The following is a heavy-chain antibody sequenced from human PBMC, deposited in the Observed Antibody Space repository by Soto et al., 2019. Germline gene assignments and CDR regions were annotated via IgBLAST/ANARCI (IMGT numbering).Heavy chain of an antibody. CDR2: ISWNSGSI. CDR1: GFTFDDYA. Sequence: GGSLRLSCAASGFTFDDYAMHWVRQAPGKGLEWVSGISWNSGSIGYADSVKGRFTISRDNAKNSLYLQMNSLRAEDTALYYCAKDITGTTVASYFDYWGQGTLVTVSS. CDR3: AKDITGTTVASYFDY. J-gene: IGHJ4*02. V-gene: IGHV3-9*01. D-gene: IGHD1-7*01.